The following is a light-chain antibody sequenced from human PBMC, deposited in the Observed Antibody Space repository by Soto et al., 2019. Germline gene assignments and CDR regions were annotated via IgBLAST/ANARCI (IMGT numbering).Light chain of an antibody. CDR3: QQYGSTPRT. CDR2: GAS. CDR1: QSVSSSN. V-gene: IGKV3-20*01. J-gene: IGKJ1*01. Sequence: EIVLTQSPGTLSLSPGERATLSCRASQSVSSSNLAWYQQKPGQAPRLLIYGASSRATGIPDRFSGSGCGTDVTLTISRLESEDFAVDYCQQYGSTPRTFGQGTKVEIK.